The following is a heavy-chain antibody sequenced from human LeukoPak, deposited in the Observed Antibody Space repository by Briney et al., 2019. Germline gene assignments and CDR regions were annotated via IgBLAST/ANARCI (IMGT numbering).Heavy chain of an antibody. CDR3: ARDPVVATIHYYYYYGMDV. Sequence: AASVKVSCKASGYTFTSYGISWVGQAPGQGLEWMGWISAYNGNTNYAQKLQGRVTMTTDTSTSTAYMELRSLRSDDTAVYYCARDPVVATIHYYYYYGMDVWGQGTTVTVSS. D-gene: IGHD5-12*01. V-gene: IGHV1-18*01. CDR1: GYTFTSYG. CDR2: ISAYNGNT. J-gene: IGHJ6*02.